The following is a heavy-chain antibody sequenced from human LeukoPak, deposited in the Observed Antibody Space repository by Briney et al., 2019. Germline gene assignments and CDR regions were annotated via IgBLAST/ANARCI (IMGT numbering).Heavy chain of an antibody. J-gene: IGHJ6*03. CDR2: ISSSSSYI. D-gene: IGHD6-13*01. CDR3: ARDSVSGAAAAGTTDVYYYYYYYMDV. Sequence: PGGSLRLSCAASGFTFSSYAMSWVRQAPGKGLEWVSSISSSSSYIYYADSVKGRFTISRDNAKNSLYLQMNSLRAEDTAVYYCARDSVSGAAAAGTTDVYYYYYYYMDVWGKGTTVTVSS. CDR1: GFTFSSYA. V-gene: IGHV3-21*01.